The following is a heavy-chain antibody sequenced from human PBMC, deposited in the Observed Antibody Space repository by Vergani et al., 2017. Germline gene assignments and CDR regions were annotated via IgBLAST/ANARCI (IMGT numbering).Heavy chain of an antibody. Sequence: QVQLVQSGAEVKKPGASVKVSCKASGYTFTGYYMHWVRQAPGQGLEWMGWIIPILGIANYAQKFQGRVTITADKSMSTAYMELSSLRSEDTAVYYCASPMVSGMDVWGQGTTVTVSS. J-gene: IGHJ6*02. D-gene: IGHD4/OR15-4a*01. CDR1: GYTFTGYY. V-gene: IGHV1-69*09. CDR2: IIPILGIA. CDR3: ASPMVSGMDV.